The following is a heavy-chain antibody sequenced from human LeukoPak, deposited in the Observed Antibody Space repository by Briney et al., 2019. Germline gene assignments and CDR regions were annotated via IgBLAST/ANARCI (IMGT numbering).Heavy chain of an antibody. V-gene: IGHV3-23*01. CDR3: ARDVVRGLNWFDP. D-gene: IGHD3-10*01. CDR2: ISGSGGST. CDR1: GFTFSSYA. Sequence: PGGSLRLSCAASGFTFSSYAMSWVRQAPGKGLEWVSAISGSGGSTFYADSVKGRFTISRDNSKSTLYLEMNSLRAEDTAVYYCARDVVRGLNWFDPWGQGVLVTVSS. J-gene: IGHJ5*02.